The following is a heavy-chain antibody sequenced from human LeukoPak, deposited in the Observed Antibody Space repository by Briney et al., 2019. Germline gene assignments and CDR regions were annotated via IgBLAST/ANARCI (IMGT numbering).Heavy chain of an antibody. D-gene: IGHD1-26*01. CDR3: AREPNLYVGATDY. CDR2: IISSSSSI. V-gene: IGHV3-21*01. J-gene: IGHJ4*02. Sequence: PGGSLRLSCAASGFPFSTYTMTWVRQAPGKGLEWVSSIISSSSSIYYADSVKGRFTSSRDNAKNSLYLQMNSLRAEDTAVYYCAREPNLYVGATDYWGQGTLVTVSS. CDR1: GFPFSTYT.